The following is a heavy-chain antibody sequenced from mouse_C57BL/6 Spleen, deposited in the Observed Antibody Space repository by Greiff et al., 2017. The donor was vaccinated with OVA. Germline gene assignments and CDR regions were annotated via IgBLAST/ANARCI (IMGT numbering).Heavy chain of an antibody. V-gene: IGHV3-6*01. Sequence: EVKLMESGPGLVKPSQSLSLTCSVTGYSITSGYYWNWIRQFPGNKLEWMGYISYDGSNNYNPSLKNRISITRDTSKNQFFLKLNSVTTEDTATXYCASGNYYAMDYWGQGTSVTVSS. D-gene: IGHD2-1*01. J-gene: IGHJ4*01. CDR3: ASGNYYAMDY. CDR2: ISYDGSN. CDR1: GYSITSGYY.